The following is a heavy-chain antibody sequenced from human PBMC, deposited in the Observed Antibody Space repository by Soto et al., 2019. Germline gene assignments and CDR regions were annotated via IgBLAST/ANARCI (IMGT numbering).Heavy chain of an antibody. CDR1: GFTFSSYA. Sequence: VQLVESGGGVVQPGRSLRLSCAASGFTFSSYAMHWVRQAPGKGLEWVAVISYDGSNKYYADSVKGRFTISGDNSKNTLYLQMNSLRAEDTAVYYCARDYLGYCSGGSCYLFDYWGQGTLVTVSS. CDR3: ARDYLGYCSGGSCYLFDY. J-gene: IGHJ4*02. V-gene: IGHV3-30-3*01. CDR2: ISYDGSNK. D-gene: IGHD2-15*01.